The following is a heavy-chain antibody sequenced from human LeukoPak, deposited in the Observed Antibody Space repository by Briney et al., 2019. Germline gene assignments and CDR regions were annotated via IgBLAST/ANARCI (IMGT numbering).Heavy chain of an antibody. CDR2: IRQDGSQK. D-gene: IGHD7-27*01. Sequence: GGSLRLSCAASGFTFSSYTMNWVRQAPGKGLEWVATIRQDGSQKYYVDSVKGRFTISRDNAKNSLYLQMNSLRAEDTAVYYCARDLNWETYWGQGTLVSVSS. V-gene: IGHV3-7*01. J-gene: IGHJ4*02. CDR3: ARDLNWETY. CDR1: GFTFSSYT.